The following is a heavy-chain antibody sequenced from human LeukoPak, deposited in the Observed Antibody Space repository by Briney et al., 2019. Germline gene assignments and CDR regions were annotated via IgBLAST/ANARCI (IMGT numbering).Heavy chain of an antibody. CDR3: ARDAHLAAAGTWWFDP. D-gene: IGHD6-13*01. Sequence: PGRSLRLSCAASGFSFSTYAMHWVRQPPGKGLEWIGEIYHSGSTNYNPSLKSRVTISVDKSKNQFSLKLSSVTAADTAVYYCARDAHLAAAGTWWFDPWGQGTLVTVSS. CDR1: GFSFSTYA. V-gene: IGHV4-4*02. CDR2: IYHSGST. J-gene: IGHJ5*02.